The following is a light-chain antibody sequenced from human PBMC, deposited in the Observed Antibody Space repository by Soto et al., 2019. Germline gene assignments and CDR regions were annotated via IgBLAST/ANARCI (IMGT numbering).Light chain of an antibody. CDR2: KAS. Sequence: DIQMTQSPSTLSASLGDRVTITCRASQSISSWLAWYQQKPGKAPKLLIYKASSLESGVPSRFNGSGSGTEFTLTISGLQYEDSAVYFCQQYKNWPPITFGQGTRLEIK. CDR1: QSISSW. CDR3: QQYKNWPPIT. V-gene: IGKV1-5*03. J-gene: IGKJ5*01.